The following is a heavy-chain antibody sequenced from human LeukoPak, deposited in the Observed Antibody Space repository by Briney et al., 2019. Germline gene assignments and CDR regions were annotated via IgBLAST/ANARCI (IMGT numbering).Heavy chain of an antibody. CDR3: ARDGPYSSSVDY. Sequence: GGSLRLSCAASGFTFSSYSMNWVRQAPGKGLEWVSSISSSSSYIYYADSVKGRFTISRDNAKNSLYLQMNSLRAKDTAVYYCARDGPYSSSVDYWGQGTLVTVSS. V-gene: IGHV3-21*01. CDR1: GFTFSSYS. D-gene: IGHD6-6*01. J-gene: IGHJ4*02. CDR2: ISSSSSYI.